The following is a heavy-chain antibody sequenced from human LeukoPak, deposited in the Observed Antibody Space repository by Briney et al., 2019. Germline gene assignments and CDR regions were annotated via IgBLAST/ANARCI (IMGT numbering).Heavy chain of an antibody. D-gene: IGHD5-18*01. CDR2: LNQDGSEK. V-gene: IGHV3-7*01. J-gene: IGHJ4*02. CDR3: ARVGWVLQWFCDY. Sequence: PGGSLRLSCAASGFTFSSYWMSWVRQAPGKGLEWVANLNQDGSEKYYVDSVKGRFTISRDNAKNSLYLQMNSLRAEDTAVYYCARVGWVLQWFCDYWGQGTLVTVSS. CDR1: GFTFSSYW.